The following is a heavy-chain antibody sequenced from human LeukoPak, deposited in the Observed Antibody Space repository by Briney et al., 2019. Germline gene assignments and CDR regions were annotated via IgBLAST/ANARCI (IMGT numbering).Heavy chain of an antibody. CDR1: GFTFDDYA. D-gene: IGHD6-13*01. Sequence: AGGSLRLSCAASGFTFDDYAMHWVRQAPGKGLEWVSGISWNSGSIGYADSVKGRFTTSRDNAKNSLYLQMNSLRAEDMALYYCAKATSTSSSWSFDYWGQGTLVTVSS. CDR2: ISWNSGSI. V-gene: IGHV3-9*03. J-gene: IGHJ4*02. CDR3: AKATSTSSSWSFDY.